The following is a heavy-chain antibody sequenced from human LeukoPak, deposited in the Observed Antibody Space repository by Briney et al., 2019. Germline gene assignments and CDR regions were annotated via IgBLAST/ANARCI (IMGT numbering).Heavy chain of an antibody. D-gene: IGHD4-17*01. CDR3: ARETTYGAFDP. CDR2: ISSSSSTI. CDR1: GFTFSSYS. Sequence: GGSLRLSCAASGFTFSSYSMNWVRQAPGKGLEWVSYISSSSSTIYYADSVRGRFTISRDNAKNSLYLQMNSLRAEDTAVYYCARETTYGAFDPWGQGTLVTVSS. V-gene: IGHV3-48*01. J-gene: IGHJ5*02.